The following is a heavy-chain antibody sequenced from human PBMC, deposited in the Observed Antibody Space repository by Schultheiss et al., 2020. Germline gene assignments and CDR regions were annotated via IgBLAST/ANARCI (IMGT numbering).Heavy chain of an antibody. CDR3: TTDAFGTLVRGVIIPPTLWGH. J-gene: IGHJ4*02. D-gene: IGHD3-10*01. CDR2: IKSKSNGETR. Sequence: WGSMRLACATSGFTFSNAWMSWVRQVPGKGLEWVGRIKSKSNGETRDYAAPVKGRFTVSRDDSIDTLYLQMSSLKTEDTAVYYCTTDAFGTLVRGVIIPPTLWGHWGKGTLVTVSS. CDR1: GFTFSNAW. V-gene: IGHV3-15*01.